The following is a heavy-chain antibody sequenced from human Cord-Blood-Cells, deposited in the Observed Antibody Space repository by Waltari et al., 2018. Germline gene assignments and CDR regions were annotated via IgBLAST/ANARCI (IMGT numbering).Heavy chain of an antibody. J-gene: IGHJ3*02. Sequence: VQLVQSGAEVKKPGASVKVSCKASGYTFTGYYMHWVRQAPGQGLEWVGVGNLKSVVTTDAQKCQGRVTRTWDTSISTAYMGLSRRRSDDTAVYYCARYSYGHNDAVDIWGQGTMVTVAS. V-gene: IGHV1-2*02. CDR2: GNLKSVVT. CDR3: ARYSYGHNDAVDI. CDR1: GYTFTGYY. D-gene: IGHD5-18*01.